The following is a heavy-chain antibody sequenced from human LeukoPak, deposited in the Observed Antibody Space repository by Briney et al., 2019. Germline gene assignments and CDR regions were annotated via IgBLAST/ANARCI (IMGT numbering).Heavy chain of an antibody. D-gene: IGHD6-13*01. CDR1: GFTFSSYG. V-gene: IGHV3-30*18. CDR2: ISYDGSNK. CDR3: AKDRVAAAGTPDRPFYYFDY. J-gene: IGHJ4*02. Sequence: GGSLRLSCAASGFTFSSYGMHWVRQAPGKGLEWVAVISYDGSNKYYADSVKGRFTISRDNSKNTLYLQMNSLRAENTAVYYCAKDRVAAAGTPDRPFYYFDYWGQGTLVTVSS.